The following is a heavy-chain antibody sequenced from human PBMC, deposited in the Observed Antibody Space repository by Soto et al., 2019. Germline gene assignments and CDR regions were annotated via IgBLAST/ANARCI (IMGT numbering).Heavy chain of an antibody. CDR3: ARDLRGGAMFDY. V-gene: IGHV1-69*08. J-gene: IGHJ4*02. CDR2: IIPILGIA. Sequence: QVQLVQSGAEVKKRGSSVKVSCKASGGTFSSYTISWVRQAPGQGLEWMGRIIPILGIANYAQKFQGRVTITADKSTSTAYMELSSLRSEDTAVYYCARDLRGGAMFDYWGQGTLVTVSS. D-gene: IGHD3-16*01. CDR1: GGTFSSYT.